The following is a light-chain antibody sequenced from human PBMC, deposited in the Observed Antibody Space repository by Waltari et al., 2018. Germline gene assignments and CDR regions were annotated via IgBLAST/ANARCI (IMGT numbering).Light chain of an antibody. Sequence: QSALTQPASVSGSPGQSITISCTGTSSDVGAYNFVSWYQQHPGRAPKLMIYDVSKSPAGVSNRCSGPKSGNTASLTISGLQSEDESDYYCSSCSSTSTHVVFGGGTKLTVL. CDR2: DVS. J-gene: IGLJ2*01. CDR3: SSCSSTSTHVV. CDR1: SSDVGAYNF. V-gene: IGLV2-14*03.